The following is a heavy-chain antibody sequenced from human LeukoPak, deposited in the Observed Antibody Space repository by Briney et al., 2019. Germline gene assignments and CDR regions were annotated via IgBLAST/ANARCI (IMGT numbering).Heavy chain of an antibody. Sequence: HPGGSLRLSCAASGSTFSSYDMHWVRQATGKGLEWVSAIGTAGDPYYPGSVKGRFTISRENAKNSLYLQMNSLRAGDTAVFYCARGSREKPYYFDYWGLGTLVTVSS. J-gene: IGHJ4*02. CDR3: ARGSREKPYYFDY. CDR1: GSTFSSYD. CDR2: IGTAGDP. D-gene: IGHD1-14*01. V-gene: IGHV3-13*05.